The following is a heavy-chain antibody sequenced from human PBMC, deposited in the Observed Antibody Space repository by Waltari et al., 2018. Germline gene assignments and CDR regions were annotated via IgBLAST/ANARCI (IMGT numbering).Heavy chain of an antibody. V-gene: IGHV4-34*01. CDR3: ARGRVVGSSGYYYYYYGMDV. J-gene: IGHJ6*02. CDR1: GGSFSGYY. Sequence: QVQLQQWGAGLLKPSETLSLTCAVYGGSFSGYYWSWIRQPPGKGLEWIGEINHSGSTNYNPSLKSRVTISVDTSKNQFSLKLSSVTAADTAVYYCARGRVVGSSGYYYYYYGMDVWGQGTTVTVSS. D-gene: IGHD3-22*01. CDR2: INHSGST.